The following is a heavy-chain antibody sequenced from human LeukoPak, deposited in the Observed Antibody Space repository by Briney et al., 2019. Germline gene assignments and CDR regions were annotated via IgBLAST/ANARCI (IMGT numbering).Heavy chain of an antibody. D-gene: IGHD6-13*01. CDR3: AGGTAAGTFSDYAFDI. J-gene: IGHJ3*02. CDR1: GFTFSSYS. V-gene: IGHV3-21*04. CDR2: ISSSSSYI. Sequence: GGSLRLSCAASGFTFSSYSMNWVRQAPGKGLEWVSSISSSSSYIYYADSVKGRFTISRDNAKNSLYLQMNSLRAEDTALYYCAGGTAAGTFSDYAFDIWGQGTMVTVSS.